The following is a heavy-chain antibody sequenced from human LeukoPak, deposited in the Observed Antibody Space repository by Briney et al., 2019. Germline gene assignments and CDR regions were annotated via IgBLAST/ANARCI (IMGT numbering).Heavy chain of an antibody. J-gene: IGHJ4*02. Sequence: ASVKVSCKVSGYTLTELSMHWVRQAPGKGLEWMGGFDPEDGETIYAQKFQGRVTMTEDTSTDTAYMELSSLRSEDTAVYYCATRPSGHDFWSGYPLGYWGQGTLVTVSS. CDR2: FDPEDGET. D-gene: IGHD3-3*01. CDR1: GYTLTELS. CDR3: ATRPSGHDFWSGYPLGY. V-gene: IGHV1-24*01.